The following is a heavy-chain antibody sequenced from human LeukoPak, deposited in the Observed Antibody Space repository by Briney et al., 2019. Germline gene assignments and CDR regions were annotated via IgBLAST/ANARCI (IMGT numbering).Heavy chain of an antibody. D-gene: IGHD2-15*01. CDR3: ARDAPRRYCSGGRCETPWY. CDR2: INPNSGGT. J-gene: IGHJ4*02. Sequence: ASVKVSCKASGYSFTGYYMHWVRQAPGQGREWMGWINPNSGGTNYAQKFQGRVTMTRDTSISTAYMELSRLRSDDTAVYYCARDAPRRYCSGGRCETPWYWGQGTLVTVSS. V-gene: IGHV1-2*02. CDR1: GYSFTGYY.